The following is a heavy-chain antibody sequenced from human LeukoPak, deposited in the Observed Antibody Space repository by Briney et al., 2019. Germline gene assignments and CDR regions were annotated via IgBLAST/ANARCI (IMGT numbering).Heavy chain of an antibody. CDR3: ARDPEAYWELTSLDY. V-gene: IGHV1-46*01. D-gene: IGHD1-26*01. CDR1: GYTFTSYY. CDR2: INPSGGST. Sequence: ASVKVSCKASGYTFTSYYMHWVRQAPGQGLERMGIINPSGGSTSYAQKFQGRVTMTRDTSTSTVYMELSSLRSEDTAVYYRARDPEAYWELTSLDYWGQGTLVTVSS. J-gene: IGHJ4*02.